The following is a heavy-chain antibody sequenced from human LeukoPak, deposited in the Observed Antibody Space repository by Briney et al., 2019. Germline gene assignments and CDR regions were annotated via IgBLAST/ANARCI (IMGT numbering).Heavy chain of an antibody. Sequence: GGSLRLSCAASGFTFSSYWMTWVRQAPGKGLEWVSSISGGGESTYYADSVKGRFTVSRDNSKNTLYLQINSLRGEDTAVYYCAKGKYSSGGVPDYWGQGTLVTVSS. CDR3: AKGKYSSGGVPDY. CDR1: GFTFSSYW. J-gene: IGHJ4*02. CDR2: ISGGGEST. V-gene: IGHV3-23*01. D-gene: IGHD6-19*01.